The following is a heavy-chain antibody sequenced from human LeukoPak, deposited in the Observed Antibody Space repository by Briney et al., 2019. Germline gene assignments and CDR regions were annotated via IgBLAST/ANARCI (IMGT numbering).Heavy chain of an antibody. V-gene: IGHV4-39*07. J-gene: IGHJ6*03. CDR2: INHSGST. CDR3: ARTGIAAAGTTLPYYYYYYMDV. D-gene: IGHD6-13*01. Sequence: SETLSLTCTVSGDSITSNNYYWSWIRQPPGKGLEWIGEINHSGSTNYNPSLKSRVTISVDTSKNQFSLKLSSVTAADTAVYYCARTGIAAAGTTLPYYYYYYMDVWGKGTTVTVSS. CDR1: GDSITSNNYY.